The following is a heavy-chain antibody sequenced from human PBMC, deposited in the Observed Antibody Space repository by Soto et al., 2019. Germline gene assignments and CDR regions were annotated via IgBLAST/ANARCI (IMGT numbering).Heavy chain of an antibody. J-gene: IGHJ6*02. D-gene: IGHD3-3*01. CDR2: ISGYNGDT. V-gene: IGHV1-18*04. CDR1: GYPFTRYS. Sequence: ASVKVSCKASGYPFTRYSIRWVRQAPGQGLEWMGWISGYNGDTEYSKNFQGRLTMTIDTSTTTASMELRRLRSDDTAVYYCARASLTIFGAPYGMDVWGQGTSVTVSS. CDR3: ARASLTIFGAPYGMDV.